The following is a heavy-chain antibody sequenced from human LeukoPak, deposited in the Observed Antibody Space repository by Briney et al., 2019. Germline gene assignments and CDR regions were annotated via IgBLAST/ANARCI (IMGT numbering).Heavy chain of an antibody. CDR3: AKALYYYDSSGRYAFDI. V-gene: IGHV3-30*18. J-gene: IGHJ3*02. D-gene: IGHD3-22*01. CDR2: ISYDGSNK. Sequence: GGSLRLSCAASGFTFSAYGMHWVRQDPGKGLEWVAVISYDGSNKYYADSVKGRFTISRDNSKNTLYLQMNSLRAEDTAVYYCAKALYYYDSSGRYAFDIWGQGTMVTVSS. CDR1: GFTFSAYG.